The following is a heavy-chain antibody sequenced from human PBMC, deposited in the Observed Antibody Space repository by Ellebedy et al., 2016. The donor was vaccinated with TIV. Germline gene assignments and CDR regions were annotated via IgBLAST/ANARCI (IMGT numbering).Heavy chain of an antibody. J-gene: IGHJ4*02. Sequence: MPSETLSLTCTVSGGSISSYYWSWIRQPPGKGLEWIGYIYYSGSTNYNPSLKSRVTISVDTSKNQFSLKLSSVTAADTAVYYCARHFYIGGPPDYWGQGTLVTVSS. V-gene: IGHV4-59*08. D-gene: IGHD2/OR15-2a*01. CDR2: IYYSGST. CDR1: GGSISSYY. CDR3: ARHFYIGGPPDY.